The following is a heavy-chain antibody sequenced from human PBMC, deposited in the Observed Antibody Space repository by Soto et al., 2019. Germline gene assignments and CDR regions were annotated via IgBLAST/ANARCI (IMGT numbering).Heavy chain of an antibody. J-gene: IGHJ3*02. CDR3: ARVNPDDAFDI. CDR2: IWYDGSNK. Sequence: GGSLRLSCAASGFTFSSYGMHWVRQAPCKGLEWVAVIWYDGSNKYYADSVKGRFTISRDNSKNTLYLQMNSLRAEDTAVYYCARVNPDDAFDIWGQGTMVTVSS. V-gene: IGHV3-33*01. CDR1: GFTFSSYG.